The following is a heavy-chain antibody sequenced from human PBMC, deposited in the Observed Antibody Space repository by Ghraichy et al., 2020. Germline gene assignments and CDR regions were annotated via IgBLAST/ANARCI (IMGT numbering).Heavy chain of an antibody. CDR2: IIPIFGTA. CDR3: AREAVGSSSSGAHAAFDI. Sequence: SVKVSCKASGGTFSSYAISWVRQAPGQGLEWMGGIIPIFGTANYAQKFQGRVTITADESTSTAYMELSSLRSEDTAVYYCAREAVGSSSSGAHAAFDIWGQGTMVTVSS. CDR1: GGTFSSYA. V-gene: IGHV1-69*13. J-gene: IGHJ3*02. D-gene: IGHD6-6*01.